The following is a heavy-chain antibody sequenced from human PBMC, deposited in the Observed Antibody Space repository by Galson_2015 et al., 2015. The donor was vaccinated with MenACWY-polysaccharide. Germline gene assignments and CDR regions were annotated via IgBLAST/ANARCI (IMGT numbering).Heavy chain of an antibody. D-gene: IGHD2/OR15-2a*01. Sequence: SLRLSCAASGFTFSSYAMHWVRQAPGKGLEWVAVIPYDGTNKYYADSVKGRFTISRDNSENTQYLQMNSLGAEDTAVYYCAREYCDRTTFYGMCVWGQGTTVTVPS. J-gene: IGHJ6*02. V-gene: IGHV3-30*04. CDR2: IPYDGTNK. CDR3: AREYCDRTTFYGMCV. CDR1: GFTFSSYA.